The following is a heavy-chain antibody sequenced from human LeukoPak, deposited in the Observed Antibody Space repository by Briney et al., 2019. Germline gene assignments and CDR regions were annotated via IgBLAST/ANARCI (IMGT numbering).Heavy chain of an antibody. CDR2: INSDGSDT. V-gene: IGHV3-74*01. D-gene: IGHD2-2*01. CDR3: ARDLPADDFDY. J-gene: IGHJ4*02. CDR1: GFTFSNYW. Sequence: GGSLRLSCAASGFTFSNYWMHWVRQGPGKGLVWVSRINSDGSDTNYADSVRGRFTISRDNAKNTLYLQMNSLRVEDTAVYYCARDLPADDFDYWGQGTLVTVSS.